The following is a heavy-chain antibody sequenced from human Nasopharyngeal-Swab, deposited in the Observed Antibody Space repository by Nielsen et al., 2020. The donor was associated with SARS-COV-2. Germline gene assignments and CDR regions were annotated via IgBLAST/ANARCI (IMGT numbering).Heavy chain of an antibody. CDR3: ARSTSSIAVAVNFDY. CDR2: IDWDDDK. Sequence: SGPTLVKPTQTLTLTCTFSGFSLSTSGMCVSWIRQPPGKALEWLALIDWDDDKYYSTSLKTRLTISKDISKNQVVLTMTNMDPVDTATYYCARSTSSIAVAVNFDYWGQGTLVTVSS. V-gene: IGHV2-70*01. J-gene: IGHJ4*02. D-gene: IGHD6-19*01. CDR1: GFSLSTSGMC.